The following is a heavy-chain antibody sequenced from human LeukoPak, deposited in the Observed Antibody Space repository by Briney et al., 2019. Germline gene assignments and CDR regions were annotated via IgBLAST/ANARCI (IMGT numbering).Heavy chain of an antibody. CDR1: GFTFSSYE. CDR3: VRGRLD. V-gene: IGHV3-48*03. D-gene: IGHD3-9*01. Sequence: GGSLRLSCAASGFTFSSYEMNWVRQAPGKGLEWVSYIGASGTYYADSVKGRFTISRDDAKSSLYLQMSSLRADDTAVYYCVRGRLDWGQGTLSPSPQ. J-gene: IGHJ4*02. CDR2: IGASGT.